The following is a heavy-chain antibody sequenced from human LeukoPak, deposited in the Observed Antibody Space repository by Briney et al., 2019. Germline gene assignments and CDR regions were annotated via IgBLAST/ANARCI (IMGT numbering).Heavy chain of an antibody. CDR3: AKDSGSYSGHYYYMDV. D-gene: IGHD1-26*01. V-gene: IGHV3-9*01. J-gene: IGHJ6*03. CDR2: ISWNSGSI. CDR1: GFTFDDYA. Sequence: GGSLRLSCAASGFTFDDYAMHWVRQAPGKGLEWVSGISWNSGSIGYADSVKGRFTISRDNAKNSLYLQMNSLRAEDTALYYCAKDSGSYSGHYYYMDVWGKGTTVTVSS.